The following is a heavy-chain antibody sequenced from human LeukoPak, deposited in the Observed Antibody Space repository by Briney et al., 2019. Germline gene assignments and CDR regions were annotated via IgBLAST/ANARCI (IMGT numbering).Heavy chain of an antibody. CDR2: MNPNSGGT. D-gene: IGHD5-12*01. V-gene: IGHV1-2*02. CDR1: GYTFTTYD. CDR3: AREGYDLYFDY. Sequence: ASVKVSCKASGYTFTTYDINWVRQATGQGLEWMGWMNPNSGGTNYAQKFQGRVTMTRDTSISTAYMELSRLRSDDTAVYYCAREGYDLYFDYWGQGTLVTVSS. J-gene: IGHJ4*02.